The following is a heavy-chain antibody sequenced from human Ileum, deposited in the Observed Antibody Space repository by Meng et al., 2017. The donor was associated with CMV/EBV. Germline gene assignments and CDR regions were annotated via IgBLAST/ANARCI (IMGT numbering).Heavy chain of an antibody. CDR1: GGSLTSYY. CDR2: IHPTGTT. J-gene: IGHJ5*02. CDR3: ARAAARGVPVDL. D-gene: IGHD3-10*01. Sequence: QESGPSLLQPSGTLSATWPVTGGSLTSYYWTWIRQPAGKGLEWIGRIHPTGTTDDNPSLRSRVSMSLDKSKNQFSLKLTSVTAADTAVYYCARAAARGVPVDLWGQGTLVTVSS. V-gene: IGHV4-4*07.